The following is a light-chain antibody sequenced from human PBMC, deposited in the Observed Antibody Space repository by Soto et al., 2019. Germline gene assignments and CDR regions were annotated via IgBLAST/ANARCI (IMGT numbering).Light chain of an antibody. CDR1: SSDIGNYDF. CDR2: EVS. J-gene: IGLJ1*01. Sequence: QSALTQPASVSGSPGQSITISCTGTSSDIGNYDFVSWYQQVPGTAPKAMIYEVSSRPSGVSNRFSGSRSGNTASLTVSGLQADDEGDYYCGAFVGSATVVFGSGTKLTVL. V-gene: IGLV2-14*01. CDR3: GAFVGSATVV.